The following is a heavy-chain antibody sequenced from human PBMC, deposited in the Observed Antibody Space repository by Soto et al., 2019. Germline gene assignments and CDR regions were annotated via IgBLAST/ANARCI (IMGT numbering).Heavy chain of an antibody. Sequence: QVQLVQSGAEAKKPGASVKVSCKASGYTFTSYAMHGVRQAPGKRLDWMGWINAGNGNTKYSQKFQGRVPITRDTSARTADMELISLRSADTAVYYCAREGGRVTTYDYYGMDVWGQGTTVTVSS. CDR3: AREGGRVTTYDYYGMDV. J-gene: IGHJ6*02. CDR1: GYTFTSYA. V-gene: IGHV1-3*01. D-gene: IGHD4-17*01. CDR2: INAGNGNT.